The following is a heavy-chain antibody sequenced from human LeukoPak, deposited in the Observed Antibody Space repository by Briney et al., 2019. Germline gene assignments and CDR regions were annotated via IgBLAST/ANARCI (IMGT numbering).Heavy chain of an antibody. CDR3: AKYNSDWYDDY. CDR2: ISGSGGST. V-gene: IGHV3-23*01. CDR1: GFTFSSYW. Sequence: GGSLRLSCAASGFTFSSYWMHWVRQAPGKGLEWVSAISGSGGSTYYADSVKGRFTISRDNSKNTLYLQMSSLRAEDTALYYCAKYNSDWYDDYWGQGTLVTVSS. D-gene: IGHD6-19*01. J-gene: IGHJ4*02.